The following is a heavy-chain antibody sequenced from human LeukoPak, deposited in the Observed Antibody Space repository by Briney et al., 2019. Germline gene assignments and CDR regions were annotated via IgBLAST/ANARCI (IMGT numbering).Heavy chain of an antibody. Sequence: ASVKVSCKASGYTFTSYGISWVRQAPGQGLEWMGWISAYNGNTNYAQKLQGRVTMTTDTSTSTAYMELRSLRSDDTAVYYCARDRRLSVDIAMAPFDYWGQGTLVTVSS. D-gene: IGHD5-18*01. CDR2: ISAYNGNT. V-gene: IGHV1-18*01. CDR1: GYTFTSYG. CDR3: ARDRRLSVDIAMAPFDY. J-gene: IGHJ4*02.